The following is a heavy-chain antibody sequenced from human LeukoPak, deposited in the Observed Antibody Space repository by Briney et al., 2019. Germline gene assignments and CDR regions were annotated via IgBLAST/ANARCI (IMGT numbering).Heavy chain of an antibody. CDR1: GFTFSSYA. J-gene: IGHJ6*03. D-gene: IGHD6-19*01. Sequence: GGSLRLSCAASGFTFSSYAMSWVRQAPGKGLEWVANIKQDGSEKYYVDSVKGRFTISRDNAKNSLYLQMNSLRAEDTAVYYCARYRGWSYYYYYMDVWGKGTTVTVSS. V-gene: IGHV3-7*01. CDR2: IKQDGSEK. CDR3: ARYRGWSYYYYYMDV.